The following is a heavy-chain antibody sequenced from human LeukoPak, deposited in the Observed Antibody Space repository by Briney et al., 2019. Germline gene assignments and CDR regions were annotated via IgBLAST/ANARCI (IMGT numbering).Heavy chain of an antibody. D-gene: IGHD6-13*01. CDR1: GFTFSSYG. CDR2: IKQDGSEK. V-gene: IGHV3-7*01. J-gene: IGHJ3*02. CDR3: ARPIAAAGIDAFDI. Sequence: GRSLRLSCAASGFTFSSYGMHWVRQAPGKGLEWVANIKQDGSEKYYVDSVKGRFTISRDNAKNSLYLQMNSLRTEDTAVYYCARPIAAAGIDAFDIWGQGTMVTVSS.